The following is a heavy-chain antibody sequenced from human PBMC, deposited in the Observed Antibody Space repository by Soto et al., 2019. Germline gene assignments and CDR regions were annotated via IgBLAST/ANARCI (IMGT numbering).Heavy chain of an antibody. J-gene: IGHJ4*02. CDR2: IYHSGST. Sequence: SETLSLTCAVSSGSISSSNWWSWVRQPPGKGLEWIGEIYHSGSTNYNPSLKSRVTISVDKSKNQFSLKLSSVTAADTAVYYCARLLMTTVALYYFDYWGQGTLVTVSS. CDR1: SGSISSSNW. D-gene: IGHD4-17*01. V-gene: IGHV4-4*02. CDR3: ARLLMTTVALYYFDY.